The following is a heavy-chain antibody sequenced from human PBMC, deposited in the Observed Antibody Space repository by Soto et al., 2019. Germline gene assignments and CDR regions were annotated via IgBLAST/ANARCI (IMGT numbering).Heavy chain of an antibody. D-gene: IGHD1-26*01. CDR3: ARVRGSYYVYFDY. CDR2: IYYSGST. V-gene: IGHV4-59*01. CDR1: GGSISSDC. J-gene: IGHJ4*02. Sequence: QVQLQESGPGLVKPSETLSLTCTVSGGSISSDCWIWIRQPPGKGLEWIGYIYYSGSTNYNPSLKSRVTIAVDTSKNQCSLKLSSVTAADTAVYYCARVRGSYYVYFDYWGQGTLVTVSS.